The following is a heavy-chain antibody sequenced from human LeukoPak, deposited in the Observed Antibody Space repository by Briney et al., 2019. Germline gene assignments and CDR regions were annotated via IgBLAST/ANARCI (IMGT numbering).Heavy chain of an antibody. CDR3: ARTNGMDV. D-gene: IGHD2-8*01. CDR1: GFTLSNHW. V-gene: IGHV3-7*03. J-gene: IGHJ6*02. Sequence: PGGSLRLSCAASGFTLSNHWMTWVRQVPGRGPEWVANVNRDGSETYYLDSVKGRFTISKDNAKNSLYLQMNSLGAEDTALYHCARTNGMDVWGQGTTVIVSS. CDR2: VNRDGSET.